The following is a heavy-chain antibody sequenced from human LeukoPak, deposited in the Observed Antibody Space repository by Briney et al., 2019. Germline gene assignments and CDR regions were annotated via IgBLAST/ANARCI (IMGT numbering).Heavy chain of an antibody. D-gene: IGHD3-10*01. Sequence: GGSLRLSCAASGFTFSSYWMSWVRQAPGKGLEWVANIKKDGSEKYYVDSVKGRFTISRDNAKNSLYLQMNSLRAEDTAVYYCARKEMVTMVPRGRYYYMDVWGKGTTVTVSS. CDR2: IKKDGSEK. CDR1: GFTFSSYW. V-gene: IGHV3-7*01. CDR3: ARKEMVTMVPRGRYYYMDV. J-gene: IGHJ6*03.